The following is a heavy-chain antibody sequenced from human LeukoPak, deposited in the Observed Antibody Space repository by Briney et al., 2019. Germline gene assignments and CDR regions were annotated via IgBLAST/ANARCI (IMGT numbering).Heavy chain of an antibody. CDR2: IKEDGSEK. CDR3: ARDERDELRSVSTLEY. V-gene: IGHV3-7*01. Sequence: GGSLRLSCAASGFTFSNNWMNWVRQAPGKGLQWVANIKEDGSEKYYVDSVKGRFTISRDNAKNSLYLQMNSLRAEDTAVYYCARDERDELRSVSTLEYWGQGTLVTVSS. CDR1: GFTFSNNW. J-gene: IGHJ4*02. D-gene: IGHD4-11*01.